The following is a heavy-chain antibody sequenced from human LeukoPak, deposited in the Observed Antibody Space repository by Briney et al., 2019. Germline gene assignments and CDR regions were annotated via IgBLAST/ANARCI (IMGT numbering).Heavy chain of an antibody. J-gene: IGHJ4*02. CDR3: TTDGGYGDYSY. D-gene: IGHD4-17*01. CDR1: GFTFSDYS. V-gene: IGHV3-15*01. Sequence: GSLRLSCAASGFTFSDYSMNWVRQAPGKGLEWVGRIKSKTDGGTTDYAATVKGRFTISRDDSKNTLYLQMNSLKTEDTAVYYCTTDGGYGDYSYWGQGTLVTVSS. CDR2: IKSKTDGGTT.